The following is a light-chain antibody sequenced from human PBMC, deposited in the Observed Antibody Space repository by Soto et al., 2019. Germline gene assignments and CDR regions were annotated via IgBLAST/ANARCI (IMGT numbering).Light chain of an antibody. Sequence: DIQMTQSPSSLSASVGDRVTITCRESQSISSYLNWYQQKPGKAPKLLIYAASSLQSGVPSRFSGSGYGTDFTLTISSLQPEDVATYDCQQSYSTPVAFGQGTKGEIK. CDR2: AAS. CDR3: QQSYSTPVA. CDR1: QSISSY. V-gene: IGKV1-39*01. J-gene: IGKJ1*01.